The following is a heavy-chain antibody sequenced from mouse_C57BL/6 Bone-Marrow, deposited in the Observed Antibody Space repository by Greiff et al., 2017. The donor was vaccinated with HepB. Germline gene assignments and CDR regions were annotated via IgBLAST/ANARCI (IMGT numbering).Heavy chain of an antibody. Sequence: QVHVKQSGAELARPEASVKLSCKASGYTFTSYGISWVKQRTGQGLEWIGEIYPRSGNTYYNEKFKGKATLTADKSSSTAYMELRSLTSEDSAVYFCARPITTVGGNWYFDVWGTGTTVTVSS. CDR3: ARPITTVGGNWYFDV. J-gene: IGHJ1*03. CDR2: IYPRSGNT. V-gene: IGHV1-81*01. CDR1: GYTFTSYG. D-gene: IGHD1-1*01.